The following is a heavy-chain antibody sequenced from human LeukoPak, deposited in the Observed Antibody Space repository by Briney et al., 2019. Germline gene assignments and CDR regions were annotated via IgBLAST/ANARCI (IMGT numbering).Heavy chain of an antibody. J-gene: IGHJ5*02. CDR3: ARGGGLRWFGKNWFDP. CDR1: GYTFTSYD. V-gene: IGHV1-8*01. D-gene: IGHD3-10*01. CDR2: MNPNSGNT. Sequence: ASVKVSCKASGYTFTSYDINWVRQAPGQGLEWMGWMNPNSGNTGYAQKFQGRVTMTRNTSISTAYMELSSLRSEDTAVYYCARGGGLRWFGKNWFDPWGQGTLVTVSS.